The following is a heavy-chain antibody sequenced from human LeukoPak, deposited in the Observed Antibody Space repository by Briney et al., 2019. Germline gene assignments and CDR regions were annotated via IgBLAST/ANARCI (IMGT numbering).Heavy chain of an antibody. Sequence: ASVKVSCKASGYTFTSYDINWVRQATGQGLEWMGWMNPNSGNTGYAQKFQGRVTMTRNTSISTAYMELSSLRSEDTAVYYCARGISWSLSNWFDPWGQGTLVTVSS. CDR3: ARGISWSLSNWFDP. V-gene: IGHV1-8*01. CDR1: GYTFTSYD. J-gene: IGHJ5*02. D-gene: IGHD6-13*01. CDR2: MNPNSGNT.